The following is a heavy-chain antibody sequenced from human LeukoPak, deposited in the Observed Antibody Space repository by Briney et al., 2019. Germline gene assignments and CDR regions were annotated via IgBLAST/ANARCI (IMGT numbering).Heavy chain of an antibody. Sequence: SETLSLTCTVSGGSISNYYWSWIRQPAGKGLEWIGRIYTSGSTNYNPSLKSRVTMSVDTSKNQFSLELSSVTAADTAVYYCVRDHLAVAGMRLAWFDPWGQGTVVTVSS. CDR3: VRDHLAVAGMRLAWFDP. V-gene: IGHV4-4*07. CDR2: IYTSGST. CDR1: GGSISNYY. D-gene: IGHD6-19*01. J-gene: IGHJ5*02.